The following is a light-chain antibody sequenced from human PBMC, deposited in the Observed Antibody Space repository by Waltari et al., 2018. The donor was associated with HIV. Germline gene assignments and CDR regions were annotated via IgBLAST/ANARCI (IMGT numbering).Light chain of an antibody. CDR3: AAWDDSLNGPV. V-gene: IGLV1-44*01. Sequence: QSVLTQPPSATGTPGQRVNVSCSGSSSNVGSNTVNWYQQLPGTAPKLLIYTNNQRPSGVPDRFSGSKSGTSASLAISGLQSEDECDYYCAAWDDSLNGPVFGTGTKVTVL. CDR2: TNN. J-gene: IGLJ1*01. CDR1: SSNVGSNT.